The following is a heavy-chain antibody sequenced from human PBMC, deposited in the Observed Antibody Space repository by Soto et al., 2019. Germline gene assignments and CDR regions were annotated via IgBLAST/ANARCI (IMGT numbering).Heavy chain of an antibody. CDR2: ISGMDGAT. D-gene: IGHD3-22*01. Sequence: GGSLRLSCAASGFTFSSYALNWARQAPGKWLEWVSAISGMDGATSYANSVTGRFTISRHNSKNTLYLQMNSLIAADTAVYYCAKVWDYYDSSGYPHDAFDIWGQGTMVTVSS. J-gene: IGHJ3*02. V-gene: IGHV3-23*01. CDR3: AKVWDYYDSSGYPHDAFDI. CDR1: GFTFSSYA.